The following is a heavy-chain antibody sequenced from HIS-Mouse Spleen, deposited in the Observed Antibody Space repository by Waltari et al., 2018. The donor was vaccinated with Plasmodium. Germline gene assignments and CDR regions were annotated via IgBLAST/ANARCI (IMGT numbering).Heavy chain of an antibody. D-gene: IGHD5-18*01. V-gene: IGHV3-30*04. CDR3: ARLGIPYVDTAMAVGY. Sequence: QVQLVESGGGVVPPGRSLRLSCAASGFTFRTYAMHWVRQAPGKGLEWGAVISYEGSNKDYADSVKGRFTISRDNSKNTLYLQMNSLRAEDTAVYYCARLGIPYVDTAMAVGYWGQGTLVTVSS. J-gene: IGHJ4*02. CDR1: GFTFRTYA. CDR2: ISYEGSNK.